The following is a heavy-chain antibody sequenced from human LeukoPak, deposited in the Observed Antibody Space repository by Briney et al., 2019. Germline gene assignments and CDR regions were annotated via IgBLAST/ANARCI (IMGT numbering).Heavy chain of an antibody. CDR2: IYYSGST. V-gene: IGHV4-59*01. D-gene: IGHD3-22*01. CDR1: GGSISSYY. J-gene: IGHJ3*02. CDR3: ARAPYYYDSSGYGAFDI. Sequence: PSETLSLTCTVSGGSISSYYLSWIRQPPGKGLEWIGYIYYSGSTNYNPSLKSRVTISADTSKNQFSLKLSSVTAADAAVYYCARAPYYYDSSGYGAFDIWGQGTMVTVSS.